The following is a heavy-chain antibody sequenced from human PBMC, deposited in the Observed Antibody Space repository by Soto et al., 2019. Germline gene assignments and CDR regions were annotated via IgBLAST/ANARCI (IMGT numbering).Heavy chain of an antibody. V-gene: IGHV3-53*01. Sequence: GGSLRLSCAASGLTVSTNYMSWVRQAPGRGLEWVAIIYSAGITYYADSVKGRFTISRDNSKNTLYLQMNSLRAEDTAIYYCARDQRAPAGNYYYYYGLDVWGQGTKVTVYS. D-gene: IGHD6-13*01. J-gene: IGHJ6*02. CDR1: GLTVSTNY. CDR2: IYSAGIT. CDR3: ARDQRAPAGNYYYYYGLDV.